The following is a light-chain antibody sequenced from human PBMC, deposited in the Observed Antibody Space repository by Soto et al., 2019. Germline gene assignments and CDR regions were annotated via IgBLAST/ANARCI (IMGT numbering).Light chain of an antibody. V-gene: IGKV1-9*01. CDR3: QQLNSYPRT. CDR1: QGISSY. CDR2: AAS. Sequence: DIPLTQSPSFLSASVGDRVTITCRASQGISSYLAWYQQKPGKAPKLLIYAASTLQSGVPSRFSGSGSGTEFTLTISSLQPEDCETYYCQQLNSYPRTFRGGTKVEIK. J-gene: IGKJ4*01.